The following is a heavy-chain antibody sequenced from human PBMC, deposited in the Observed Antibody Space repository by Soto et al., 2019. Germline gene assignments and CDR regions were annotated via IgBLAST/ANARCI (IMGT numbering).Heavy chain of an antibody. CDR2: IVPLVDIA. Sequence: QVQLVQSGAEFKKPGSSVKLSCRASGGTFSSYTLNWVRQAPGQGLQWMGKIVPLVDIANYEQKLQGRVTITADKSTNPVSMELNSLISEDTAVYYCARSRGFATRFASFDLWGPGTRVTVSS. V-gene: IGHV1-69*02. CDR3: ARSRGFATRFASFDL. J-gene: IGHJ4*02. D-gene: IGHD3-16*01. CDR1: GGTFSSYT.